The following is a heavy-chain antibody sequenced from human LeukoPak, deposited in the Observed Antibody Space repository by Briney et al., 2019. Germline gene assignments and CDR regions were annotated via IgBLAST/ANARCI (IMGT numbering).Heavy chain of an antibody. CDR2: IYYSGST. Sequence: PSETLSLTCTASGGSNSNYYWSWIRQSPGEGLEWICYIYYSGSTNYNPSLKSRVTISVDTSKNQFSLKLSSVTAADTAVYYCARDRYYDSSGYYYPHYFDYWGQGTLVTVSS. J-gene: IGHJ4*02. V-gene: IGHV4-59*01. D-gene: IGHD3-22*01. CDR3: ARDRYYDSSGYYYPHYFDY. CDR1: GGSNSNYY.